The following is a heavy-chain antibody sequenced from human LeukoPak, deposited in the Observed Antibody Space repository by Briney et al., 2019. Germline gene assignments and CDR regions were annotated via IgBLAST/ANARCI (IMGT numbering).Heavy chain of an antibody. CDR2: INHSGST. CDR1: GFTFGSYW. J-gene: IGHJ4*02. CDR3: ASSLGIHYDY. D-gene: IGHD7-27*01. V-gene: IGHV4-34*01. Sequence: TGGSLRLSCAASGFTFGSYWMSWVRQPPGKGLEWIGEINHSGSTNYNPSLKSRVTISVDTSKNQFSLKLSSVTAADTAVYYCASSLGIHYDYWGQGTLVTVSS.